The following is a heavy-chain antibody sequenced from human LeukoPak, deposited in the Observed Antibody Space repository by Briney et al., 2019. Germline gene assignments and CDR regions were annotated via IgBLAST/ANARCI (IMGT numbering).Heavy chain of an antibody. CDR1: GFTFSSYG. V-gene: IGHV3-30*18. D-gene: IGHD4-17*01. J-gene: IGHJ3*02. CDR2: ISYDGSNK. CDR3: AKERDYGDYETAFGI. Sequence: GRSLRLSCAASGFTFSSYGMHWVRQAPGKGLEWVAVISYDGSNKYYADSVKGRFTISRDNSKNTPYLQMNSLRAEDTAVYYCAKERDYGDYETAFGIWGQGTMVTVSS.